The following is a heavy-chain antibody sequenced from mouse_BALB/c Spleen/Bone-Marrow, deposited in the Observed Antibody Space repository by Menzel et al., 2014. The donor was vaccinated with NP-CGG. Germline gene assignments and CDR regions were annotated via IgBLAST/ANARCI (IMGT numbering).Heavy chain of an antibody. J-gene: IGHJ4*01. Sequence: VQLQQSGAELVRPGTSVKVSCKASGYAFTNYLIEWVKQRLGQGLEWIGVINPGSGGTNYNEKFKAEATLTADKSSSTAYMQLSSLTSDDSAVYFCARCLTGTSAMDYWGQGTSVTVSS. V-gene: IGHV1-54*01. CDR3: ARCLTGTSAMDY. CDR1: GYAFTNYL. CDR2: INPGSGGT. D-gene: IGHD4-1*01.